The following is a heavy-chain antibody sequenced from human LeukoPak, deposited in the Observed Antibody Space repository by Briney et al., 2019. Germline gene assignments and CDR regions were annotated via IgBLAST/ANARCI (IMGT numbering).Heavy chain of an antibody. J-gene: IGHJ4*02. V-gene: IGHV4-39*01. D-gene: IGHD1-14*01. CDR2: IYYSGST. Sequence: TSETLSLTCTVSGGSISSSSYYWGWIRQPPGKGLEWIGSIYYSGSTYYNPSLKSRVTISVDTPKNQFSLKLSSVTAADTAVYYCASESFVGRQSNYWGQGTLVTVSS. CDR1: GGSISSSSYY. CDR3: ASESFVGRQSNY.